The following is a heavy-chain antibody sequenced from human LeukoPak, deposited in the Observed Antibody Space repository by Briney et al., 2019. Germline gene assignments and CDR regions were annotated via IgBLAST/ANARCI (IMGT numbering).Heavy chain of an antibody. CDR3: ATSLGPYSNTKLYYYYGMDV. V-gene: IGHV1-46*01. Sequence: ASVKVSCKASGYTFTSYYMHWVRQAPGQGLEWMGIINPSGGSTSYAQKFQGRVTITADESTSTAYMELSSLRSEDTAVYYCATSLGPYSNTKLYYYYGMDVWGQGTTVTVSS. CDR2: INPSGGST. D-gene: IGHD4-11*01. CDR1: GYTFTSYY. J-gene: IGHJ6*02.